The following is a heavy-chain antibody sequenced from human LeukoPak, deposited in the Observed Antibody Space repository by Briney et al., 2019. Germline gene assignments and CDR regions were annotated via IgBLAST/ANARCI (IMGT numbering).Heavy chain of an antibody. J-gene: IGHJ6*03. V-gene: IGHV3-30*18. D-gene: IGHD3-10*01. CDR1: GFTFSSYG. CDR2: ISYDGSNK. Sequence: GGSLRLSCAASGFTFSSYGMHWVRQAPGKGLEWVAVISYDGSNKYYADSVKGRFTISRDNSKNTLYLQMNSLRAEDTAVYYCAKTVRGVIISPYYMDVWGKGTTVTVSS. CDR3: AKTVRGVIISPYYMDV.